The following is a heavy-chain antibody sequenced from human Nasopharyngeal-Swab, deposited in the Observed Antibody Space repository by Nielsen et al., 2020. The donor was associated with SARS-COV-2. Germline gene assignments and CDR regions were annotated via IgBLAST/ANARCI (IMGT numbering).Heavy chain of an antibody. CDR2: ISSDGNGK. CDR3: ARDSGWAFDY. V-gene: IGHV3-30-3*01. D-gene: IGHD6-19*01. Sequence: GESLKISCAVSGFSTSHVHWARQAPGKGLEWVAAISSDGNGKYYADSVQGRFTISRDNAKNSLFLQMNSLRDEDTAVYYCARDSGWAFDYWGQGTLVSVSS. CDR1: GFSTSH. J-gene: IGHJ4*02.